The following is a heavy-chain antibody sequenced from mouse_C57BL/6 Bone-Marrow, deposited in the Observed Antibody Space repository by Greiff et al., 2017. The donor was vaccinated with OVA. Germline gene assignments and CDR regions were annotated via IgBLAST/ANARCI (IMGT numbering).Heavy chain of an antibody. CDR3: TPGATSDY. CDR1: GFNIKDYY. CDR2: IDPEDGDT. J-gene: IGHJ2*01. D-gene: IGHD3-1*01. V-gene: IGHV14-1*01. Sequence: VHVKQSGAELVRPGASVKLSCTASGFNIKDYYMHWVKQRPEQGLEWIGRIDPEDGDTEYAPKFQGKATMTADTSSNTAYLQLSSLTSEDTAVYYCTPGATSDYWGQGTTLTVSS.